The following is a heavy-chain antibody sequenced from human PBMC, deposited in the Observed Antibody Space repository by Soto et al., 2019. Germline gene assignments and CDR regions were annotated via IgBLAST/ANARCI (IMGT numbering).Heavy chain of an antibody. D-gene: IGHD2-2*01. Sequence: SETLSLTCTVSGCSVSSYYWSLIRQSPGKGLEWIGSIYYSGSTKYNPSLKSRVTISVDTSKNQFSLKLSSVTAADTAVYYCARQYCTSTSCWYYFDYWGQGTLVTVSS. CDR2: IYYSGST. V-gene: IGHV4-59*08. J-gene: IGHJ4*02. CDR1: GCSVSSYY. CDR3: ARQYCTSTSCWYYFDY.